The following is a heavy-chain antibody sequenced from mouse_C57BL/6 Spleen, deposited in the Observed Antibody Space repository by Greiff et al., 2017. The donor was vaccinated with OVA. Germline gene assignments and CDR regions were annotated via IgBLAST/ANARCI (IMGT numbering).Heavy chain of an antibody. CDR2: IDPSDSYT. Sequence: QVQLKQSGAELVRPGTSVKLSCKASGYTFTSYWMHWVKQRPGQGLEWIGVIDPSDSYTNYNQKFKGKATLTVDTSSSTAYMQLSSLTSEDSAVYYCARVVVHYYAMDYWGQGTSVTVSS. V-gene: IGHV1-59*01. CDR1: GYTFTSYW. D-gene: IGHD1-1*01. J-gene: IGHJ4*01. CDR3: ARVVVHYYAMDY.